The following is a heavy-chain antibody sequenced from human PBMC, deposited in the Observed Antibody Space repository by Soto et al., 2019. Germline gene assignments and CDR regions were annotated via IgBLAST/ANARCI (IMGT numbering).Heavy chain of an antibody. CDR2: ISHDGGT. CDR1: GAASDGFY. CDR3: ASGQLVWYGDLTSDHCAMDA. D-gene: IGHD3-10*01. J-gene: IGHJ6*01. V-gene: IGHV4-34*02. Sequence: QVQLQQWGAGLLRPSETLSLTSAFSGAASDGFYWSWVRQSPGKGLECVGEISHDGGTNYSPSLPGRVSKSRDTDNNPFLMHDRSLTAADTVLHCCASGQLVWYGDLTSDHCAMDAWGQGTTVTVSS.